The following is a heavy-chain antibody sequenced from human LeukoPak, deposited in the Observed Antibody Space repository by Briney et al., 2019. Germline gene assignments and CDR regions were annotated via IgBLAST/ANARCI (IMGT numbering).Heavy chain of an antibody. V-gene: IGHV4-39*07. CDR2: IYYSGST. D-gene: IGHD1-26*01. CDR1: GGSISSSSYY. Sequence: SETLSLTCTVSGGSISSSSYYWGWIRQPPGKGLEWIGSIYYSGSTYYNPSLKSRVTISVDTSKNKFSLKLSSVTAADTAVYYCASFDAGHSWSSLGWFDPWGQGTLVTVSS. CDR3: ASFDAGHSWSSLGWFDP. J-gene: IGHJ5*02.